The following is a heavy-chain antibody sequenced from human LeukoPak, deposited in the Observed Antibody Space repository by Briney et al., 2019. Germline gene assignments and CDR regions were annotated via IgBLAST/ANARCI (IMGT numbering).Heavy chain of an antibody. D-gene: IGHD3-3*01. CDR1: GFTFSSYG. CDR2: ISYDGSNK. CDR3: ARDTHYDFWSASDAFDI. Sequence: PGGSLRLSCAASGFTFSSYGMHWVRQAPGKGLEWVAVISYDGSNKYYADSVKGRFTISRDNSKNTLYLQMNSLRAEDTAVYYCARDTHYDFWSASDAFDIWGQGTMVTVSS. J-gene: IGHJ3*02. V-gene: IGHV3-30*03.